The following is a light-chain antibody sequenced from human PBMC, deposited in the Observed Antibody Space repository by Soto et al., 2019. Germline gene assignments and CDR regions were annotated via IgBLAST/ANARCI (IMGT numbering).Light chain of an antibody. V-gene: IGKV3-20*01. CDR1: QSVSSKF. Sequence: PGESAALSCRASQSVSSKFLAWYQQKPGQAPRLLIYAASNRATGIPDRFSGSGSGTDFTLTISRLEPEDFAVYYCQQYSNSPWKFGQGTKVDIK. CDR3: QQYSNSPWK. CDR2: AAS. J-gene: IGKJ1*01.